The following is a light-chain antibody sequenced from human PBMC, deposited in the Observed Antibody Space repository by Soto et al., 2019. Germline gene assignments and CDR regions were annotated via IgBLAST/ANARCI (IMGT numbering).Light chain of an antibody. CDR3: CSYAGSTTRVQ. CDR2: EVS. V-gene: IGLV2-14*01. Sequence: QSALTQPASVSGSPGQSITISCTGTSSDVDTYKYVSWYQQHPGKAPKLMIYEVSYRPSGVSDRFSGPKSGNTASLTISGLQAEDEADYYCCSYAGSTTRVQFGGGTKVTVL. CDR1: SSDVDTYKY. J-gene: IGLJ2*01.